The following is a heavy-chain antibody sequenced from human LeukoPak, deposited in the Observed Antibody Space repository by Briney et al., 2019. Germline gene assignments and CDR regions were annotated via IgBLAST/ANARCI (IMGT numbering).Heavy chain of an antibody. Sequence: GSVKVSCKASGYTFTSYGISWVRQAPGQGLEWMGWISAYNGNTNYAQKLQGRVTMTTDTSTSTAYMELRSLRSDDTAVYYCARVRGRLGELSYFDYWGQGTLVTVSS. CDR3: ARVRGRLGELSYFDY. V-gene: IGHV1-18*01. D-gene: IGHD3-16*02. J-gene: IGHJ4*02. CDR1: GYTFTSYG. CDR2: ISAYNGNT.